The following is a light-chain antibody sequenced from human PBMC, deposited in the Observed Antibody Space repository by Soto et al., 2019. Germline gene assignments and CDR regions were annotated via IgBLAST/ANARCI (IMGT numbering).Light chain of an antibody. J-gene: IGKJ1*01. CDR3: QQYGTLPWT. CDR2: DTS. CDR1: QSVTSSS. Sequence: EIVLTQSPGTLSLSPGERATLSCRASQSVTSSSVAWYRQKPGQAPSLLIYDTSTRATGIPDRFSGSGSGTDFTVTISRLEPEDYAVYFCQQYGTLPWTFGQGTKVEI. V-gene: IGKV3-20*01.